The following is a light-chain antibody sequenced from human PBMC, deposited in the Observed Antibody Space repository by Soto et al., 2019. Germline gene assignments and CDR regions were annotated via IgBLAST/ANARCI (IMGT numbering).Light chain of an antibody. Sequence: QSALTQPASVSGSPGQSITFSCTGSSSDIAAHNFVSWYQQHPGKAPKLMIYEVNNRPSGVSNRFSGSKSGNTASLTISVLQAEDEADYYCSSYTSSSTNWVFGGGTKLTVL. V-gene: IGLV2-14*01. J-gene: IGLJ3*02. CDR3: SSYTSSSTNWV. CDR1: SSDIAAHNF. CDR2: EVN.